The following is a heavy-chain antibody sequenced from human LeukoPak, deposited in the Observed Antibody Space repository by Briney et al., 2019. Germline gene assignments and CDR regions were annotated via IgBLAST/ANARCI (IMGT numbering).Heavy chain of an antibody. Sequence: GGSLRLSCAASGFSFSRYWINWVRQAPEKGXXWVANIKEDGSEKNYVDSVKGRFSISRDNTNNSVSLQMSSLRDEDTAIYYCARGNWNAFDYWGQGIQVSVSS. J-gene: IGHJ4*02. CDR1: GFSFSRYW. CDR3: ARGNWNAFDY. CDR2: IKEDGSEK. D-gene: IGHD1-1*01. V-gene: IGHV3-7*04.